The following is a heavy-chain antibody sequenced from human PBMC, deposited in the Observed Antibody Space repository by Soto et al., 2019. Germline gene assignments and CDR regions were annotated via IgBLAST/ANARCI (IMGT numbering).Heavy chain of an antibody. CDR3: AAGGITMVRGVIVYYYYGMDV. J-gene: IGHJ6*02. D-gene: IGHD3-10*01. CDR1: GFTFTSSA. V-gene: IGHV1-58*01. CDR2: IVVGSGNT. Sequence: SVKVSCKASGFTFTSSAVQWVRQARGQRLEWIGWIVVGSGNTNYAQKFQERVTVTRDMSTSTAYMELSSLRSEDTAVYYCAAGGITMVRGVIVYYYYGMDVWGQGTTVTVSS.